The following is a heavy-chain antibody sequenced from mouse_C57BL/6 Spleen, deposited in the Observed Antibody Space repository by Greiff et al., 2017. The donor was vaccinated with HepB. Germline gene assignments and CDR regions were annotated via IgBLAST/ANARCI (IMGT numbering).Heavy chain of an antibody. CDR2: IDPSDSYT. CDR3: ARTTVYYDYDGAY. D-gene: IGHD2-4*01. CDR1: GYTFTSYW. Sequence: QVQLQQPGAELVKPGASVKLSCKASGYTFTSYWMQWVKQRPGQGLEWIGEIDPSDSYTNYNQKFKGKATLTVDTSSSTAYMQLSSLTSEDSAVYYCARTTVYYDYDGAYWGQGTLVTVSA. V-gene: IGHV1-50*01. J-gene: IGHJ3*01.